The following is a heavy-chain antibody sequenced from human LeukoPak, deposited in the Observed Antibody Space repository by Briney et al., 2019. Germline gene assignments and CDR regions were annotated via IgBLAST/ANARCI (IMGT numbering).Heavy chain of an antibody. D-gene: IGHD2-21*02. CDR3: ARGQCGGDCYSTNWFDP. Sequence: PSETLSLTCAVYVGPLGGYYGAGSARPPGRGLEGLGEINHSGSTNYNPSLKSRVTISVDTSKNQFSLKLSSVTAADTAVYYCARGQCGGDCYSTNWFDPWGQGTLVTVSS. CDR1: VGPLGGY. J-gene: IGHJ5*02. CDR2: INHSGST. V-gene: IGHV4-34*01.